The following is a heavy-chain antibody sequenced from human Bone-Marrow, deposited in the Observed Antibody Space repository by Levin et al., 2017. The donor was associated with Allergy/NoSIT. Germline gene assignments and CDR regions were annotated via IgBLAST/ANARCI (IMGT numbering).Heavy chain of an antibody. CDR3: AKEHHSLGWNLVDY. V-gene: IGHV3-30*18. Sequence: GGSLRLSCAASGFTFSSYGMHWVRQAPGKGLEWVAVISYDGSNKYYADSVKGRFTISRDNSKNTLYLQMNSLRAEDTAVYYCAKEHHSLGWNLVDYWGQGTLVTVSS. J-gene: IGHJ4*02. D-gene: IGHD3/OR15-3a*01. CDR1: GFTFSSYG. CDR2: ISYDGSNK.